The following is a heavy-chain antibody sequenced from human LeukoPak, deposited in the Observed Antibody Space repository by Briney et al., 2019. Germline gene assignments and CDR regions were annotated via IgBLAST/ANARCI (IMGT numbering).Heavy chain of an antibody. CDR1: GYTFTSYG. V-gene: IGHV1-18*01. CDR2: ISAYNGNT. D-gene: IGHD6-13*01. CDR3: ARDSSSWYAREGFDY. Sequence: GASVKVSCKASGYTFTSYGISWVRQAPGQGLEWMGWISAYNGNTNYAQKLQGRVTMTTDTSTSTAYMELRSLRSDDTAVYYCARDSSSWYAREGFDYWGQGTLVTVSS. J-gene: IGHJ4*02.